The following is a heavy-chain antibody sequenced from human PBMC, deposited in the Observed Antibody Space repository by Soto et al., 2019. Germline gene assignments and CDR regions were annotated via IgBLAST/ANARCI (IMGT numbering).Heavy chain of an antibody. J-gene: IGHJ4*02. CDR1: GGSISSSSYY. CDR3: ARRIRLWSGDYFDY. CDR2: IYYSGST. V-gene: IGHV4-39*01. Sequence: SETLSLTCTVSGGSISSSSYYWGWIRQPPGKGLEWIGSIYYSGSTYYNPSLKSRVTISVDTSKNQFSLKLSSVTAADTAVYYCARRIRLWSGDYFDYWGQGTLVTAPQ. D-gene: IGHD5-18*01.